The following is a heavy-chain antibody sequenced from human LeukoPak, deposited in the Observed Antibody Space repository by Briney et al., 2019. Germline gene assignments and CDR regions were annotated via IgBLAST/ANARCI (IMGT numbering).Heavy chain of an antibody. D-gene: IGHD2-15*01. Sequence: GRSLRLSCAASGFSFSTYGMEWVRQAPGKGLEWVAVISYDGSNKYYEDSVEGRFTISRDNSKNTLYLQMNSLRAEDTAVYYCAKGVVAATRTSGMDVWGQGTTVTVSS. CDR2: ISYDGSNK. CDR1: GFSFSTYG. V-gene: IGHV3-30*18. CDR3: AKGVVAATRTSGMDV. J-gene: IGHJ6*02.